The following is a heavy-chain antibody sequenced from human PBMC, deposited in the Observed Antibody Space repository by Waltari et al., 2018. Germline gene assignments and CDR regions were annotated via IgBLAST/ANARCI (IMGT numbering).Heavy chain of an antibody. J-gene: IGHJ5*02. CDR2: IYYSGST. Sequence: QVQLQESGPGLVKPSETLSLTCTVSGGSISSYYWSWIRQPPGKGLEWIGYIYYSGSTNYNPSLKSRVTISVDTSKNQFSLKLSSVTAADTAVYYCARLSVNGTPWFDPWGQGTLVTVSS. CDR3: ARLSVNGTPWFDP. D-gene: IGHD2-8*01. CDR1: GGSISSYY. V-gene: IGHV4-59*08.